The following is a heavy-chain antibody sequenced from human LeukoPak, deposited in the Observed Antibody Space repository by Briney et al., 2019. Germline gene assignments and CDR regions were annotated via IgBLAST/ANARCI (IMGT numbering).Heavy chain of an antibody. Sequence: PGGSLRLSCAASGFTFSSYGMHWVRQAPGKGLEWVAVISYDGSNKYYADSVKGRFTVSRDNAKNSLYLQMESLRAEDTTVYYCARDMGYSGSWPGYFDYWGQGVLVTVSS. CDR2: ISYDGSNK. V-gene: IGHV3-30*03. CDR3: ARDMGYSGSWPGYFDY. J-gene: IGHJ4*02. D-gene: IGHD1-26*01. CDR1: GFTFSSYG.